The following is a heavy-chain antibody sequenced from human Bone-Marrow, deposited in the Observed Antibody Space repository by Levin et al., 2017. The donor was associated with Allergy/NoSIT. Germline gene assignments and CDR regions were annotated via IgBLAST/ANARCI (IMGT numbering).Heavy chain of an antibody. CDR2: ISSSSSYI. CDR1: GFSFNRYT. J-gene: IGHJ3*02. Sequence: KSGGSLRLSCAASGFSFNRYTMSWVRQAPGKGLEWVSSISSSSSYIYYADSLKGRFTVSRDNAKNSLSLQMNSLRAEDTAAYFCVGGYGVYAANPFDIWGQGTMVTVSS. V-gene: IGHV3-21*01. CDR3: VGGYGVYAANPFDI. D-gene: IGHD4-17*01.